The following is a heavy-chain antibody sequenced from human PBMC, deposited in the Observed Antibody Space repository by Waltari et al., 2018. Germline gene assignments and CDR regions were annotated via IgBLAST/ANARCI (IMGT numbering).Heavy chain of an antibody. CDR1: GASISSSNW. D-gene: IGHD4-17*01. J-gene: IGHJ4*02. CDR2: IYHSGST. V-gene: IGHV4-4*02. CDR3: ATYGDYAGGFDY. Sequence: QVQLQESGPGLVKPSGTLSLTCAVSGASISSSNWWIWVRQPPGKGLEWIGEIYHSGSTNYNPSLKSRVPISVDKSKNLFSLKVSSVTAADTAVYYCATYGDYAGGFDYWGQGTLVTVSS.